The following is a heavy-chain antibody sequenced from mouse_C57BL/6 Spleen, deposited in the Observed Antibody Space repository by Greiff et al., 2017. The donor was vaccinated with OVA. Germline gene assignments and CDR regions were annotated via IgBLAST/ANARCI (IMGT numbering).Heavy chain of an antibody. D-gene: IGHD1-1*01. V-gene: IGHV1-26*01. CDR3: AREVYYGSSFSY. CDR2: INPNNGGT. Sequence: EVQLQQSGPELAKPGASVKISCKASGYTFTDYYMNWVKQSHGKSLEWIGDINPNNGGTSYNQKFKGKATLTVDKSSSTAYMELRSLTSEESAVYYCAREVYYGSSFSYWGKGTTLTVSS. J-gene: IGHJ2*01. CDR1: GYTFTDYY.